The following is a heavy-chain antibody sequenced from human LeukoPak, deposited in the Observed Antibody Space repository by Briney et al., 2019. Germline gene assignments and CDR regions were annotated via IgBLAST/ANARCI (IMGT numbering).Heavy chain of an antibody. CDR3: ARDRDSSSWYGDTHFDY. CDR1: GFTFSSYS. CDR2: ISSSSSFI. V-gene: IGHV3-21*01. Sequence: GGSLRLSCAASGFTFSSYSMNWVRQAPGKGLEWVSSISSSSSFIYYADSVKGRFTISRDNAKNSLYLQMNSLGAEDTAVYYCARDRDSSSWYGDTHFDYWGQGTLVTVSS. J-gene: IGHJ4*02. D-gene: IGHD6-13*01.